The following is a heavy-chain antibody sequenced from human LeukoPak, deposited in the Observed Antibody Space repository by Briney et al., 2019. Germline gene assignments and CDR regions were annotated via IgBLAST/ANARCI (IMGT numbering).Heavy chain of an antibody. CDR3: ARVVIAAAAEVGWFDP. Sequence: GASVKVSCKASGYTFTIYGISWVRQAPGQGLEWMGWISAYNGNTNYAQKLQGRVTMTTDTSTSTAYMELRSLRSDDTAVYYRARVVIAAAAEVGWFDPWGQGTLVTVSS. D-gene: IGHD6-13*01. V-gene: IGHV1-18*01. CDR2: ISAYNGNT. CDR1: GYTFTIYG. J-gene: IGHJ5*02.